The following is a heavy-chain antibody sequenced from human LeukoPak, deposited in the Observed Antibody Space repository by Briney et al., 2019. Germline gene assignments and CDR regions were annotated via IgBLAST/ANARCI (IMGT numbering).Heavy chain of an antibody. Sequence: ASVKVSCKASGGTFSSYAISWVRQAPGQGLEWMGGIIPIFGTANYAQKFQGRVTITRDTSASTAYMELSSLRSEDTAVYYCARASLYYDSSGYYDYYYGMDVWGQGTTVTVSS. CDR1: GGTFSSYA. CDR2: IIPIFGTA. CDR3: ARASLYYDSSGYYDYYYGMDV. D-gene: IGHD3-22*01. J-gene: IGHJ6*02. V-gene: IGHV1-69*05.